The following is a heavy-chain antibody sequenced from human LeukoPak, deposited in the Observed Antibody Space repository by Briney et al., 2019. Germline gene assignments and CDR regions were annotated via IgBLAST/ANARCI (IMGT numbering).Heavy chain of an antibody. CDR3: ARVSGYSYGLYYFDY. CDR1: GYTFTSYD. Sequence: ASVKVSCKASGYTFTSYDINWVRQATGQGLEWMGWMNPNSGNTGYAQKFQGRVTMTRNTSISTAYMELSSLRSEDTAVYYCARVSGYSYGLYYFDYWGQATLVTVSS. V-gene: IGHV1-8*01. J-gene: IGHJ4*02. D-gene: IGHD5-18*01. CDR2: MNPNSGNT.